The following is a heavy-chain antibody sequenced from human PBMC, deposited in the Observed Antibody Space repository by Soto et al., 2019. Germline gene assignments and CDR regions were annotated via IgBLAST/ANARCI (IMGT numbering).Heavy chain of an antibody. Sequence: XETLSLTCIVSGCSISSSSYYWGWIRQPPGKGLEWLGGIYYSGTTYYNPSLKSRVTLSVDTSKNQFSLKLSSVTAADTAVYYCARPGYSSVLDAFDIWGQGTMVTVSS. CDR3: ARPGYSSVLDAFDI. J-gene: IGHJ3*02. D-gene: IGHD6-19*01. CDR1: GCSISSSSYY. V-gene: IGHV4-39*01. CDR2: IYYSGTT.